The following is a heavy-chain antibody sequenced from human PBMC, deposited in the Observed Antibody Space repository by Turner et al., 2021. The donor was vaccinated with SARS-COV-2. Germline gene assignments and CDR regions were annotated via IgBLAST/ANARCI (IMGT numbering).Heavy chain of an antibody. V-gene: IGHV3-7*01. J-gene: IGHJ5*02. CDR3: ARGPRVVAPTTWFDP. CDR1: GFTFSSYW. Sequence: EVQLVESGGGLVQPGGSLRLSCAASGFTFSSYWMSWVRQAPGKGLEWVANIKQDGSEKYYVDSVKGRFTISRDNAKNSLYLQMNSLRAEDTAVYYCARGPRVVAPTTWFDPWGQGTLVTVSS. D-gene: IGHD2-15*01. CDR2: IKQDGSEK.